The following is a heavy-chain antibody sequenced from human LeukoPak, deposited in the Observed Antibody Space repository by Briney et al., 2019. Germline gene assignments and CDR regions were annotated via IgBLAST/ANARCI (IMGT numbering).Heavy chain of an antibody. J-gene: IGHJ4*02. CDR1: GFTFSSYG. CDR2: ISYDGSNK. V-gene: IGHV3-30*03. CDR3: ARDHQYDFWSGYGHWAFDY. D-gene: IGHD3-3*01. Sequence: QPGRSLRLSCAASGFTFSSYGMHWVRQAPGKGLEWVAVISYDGSNKYYADSVKGRFTISRDNAKNSLYLQMNSLRAEDTAVYYCARDHQYDFWSGYGHWAFDYWGQGTLVTVSS.